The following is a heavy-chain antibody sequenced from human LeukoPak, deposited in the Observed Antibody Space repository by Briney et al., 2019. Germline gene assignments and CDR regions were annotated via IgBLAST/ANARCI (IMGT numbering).Heavy chain of an antibody. D-gene: IGHD6-19*01. V-gene: IGHV1-69*13. CDR2: IIPTFGTA. CDR1: GGTFSSYA. J-gene: IGHJ6*04. CDR3: ARAVAGPYYYYGMDV. Sequence: SVKVSCKASGGTFSSYAISWVRQAPGQGLEWMGGIIPTFGTANYAQKFQGRVTITADESTSTAYMELSSLRSEDTAVYYCARAVAGPYYYYGMDVWGKGTTVTVSS.